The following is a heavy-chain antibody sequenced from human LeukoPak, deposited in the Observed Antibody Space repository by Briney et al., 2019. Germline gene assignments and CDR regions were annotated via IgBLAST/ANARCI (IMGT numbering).Heavy chain of an antibody. CDR1: GGTFSSYA. V-gene: IGHV1-69*05. CDR2: IIPIFGTA. CDR3: ARERPPGDSSNWFLEGYFDI. D-gene: IGHD6-13*01. J-gene: IGHJ4*02. Sequence: ASVKVSCKASGGTFSSYAITWVRQAPGQGLEWMGRIIPIFGTANYAQKFQGRVTITTDESTSTAYIELSTLRSDDTAVYYCARERPPGDSSNWFLEGYFDIWGQGTLVTVSS.